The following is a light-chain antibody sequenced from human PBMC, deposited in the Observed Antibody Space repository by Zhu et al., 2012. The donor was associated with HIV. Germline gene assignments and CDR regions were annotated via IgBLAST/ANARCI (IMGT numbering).Light chain of an antibody. CDR2: AAS. CDR1: QAISNH. Sequence: AIRMTQSPSSFSASTGDKVTISCRASQAISNHLAWYQQKPGKAPQLLISAASSLQSGVPSRFSGSGSGTDFTLTISCLQSEDFATYYCQQYYTYPLTFAQGTKVEIK. CDR3: QQYYTYPLT. V-gene: IGKV1-8*01. J-gene: IGKJ2*01.